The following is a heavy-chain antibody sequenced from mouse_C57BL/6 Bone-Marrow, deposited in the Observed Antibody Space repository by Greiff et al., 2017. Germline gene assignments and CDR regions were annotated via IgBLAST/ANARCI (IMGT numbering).Heavy chain of an antibody. CDR3: ARYYYAMDY. J-gene: IGHJ4*01. V-gene: IGHV1-4*01. CDR1: GYTFTSYT. Sequence: QVQLQQSGAELARPGASVTMSCKASGYTFTSYTMHWVKQRPGQGLEWIGYINPSSGYTKYTQKFKYKATLTADKSSSTAYMQLSSLTSEYSAVYYCARYYYAMDYWGQGTSVTVSS. CDR2: INPSSGYT.